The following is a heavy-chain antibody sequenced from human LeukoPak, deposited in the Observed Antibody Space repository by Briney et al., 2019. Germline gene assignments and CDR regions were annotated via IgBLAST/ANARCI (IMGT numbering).Heavy chain of an antibody. CDR2: VSSSSSYI. D-gene: IGHD6-19*01. J-gene: IGHJ4*02. V-gene: IGHV3-21*01. CDR1: GFTFISYS. CDR3: ARGGVYSSGWYVDY. Sequence: GGSLRLSCAASGFTFISYSMNWVRQAPGKGLEWVSSVSSSSSYIYYADSVKGRFTVSRDNAKNSLYLQMNSLRAEDTAVYYCARGGVYSSGWYVDYWGQGTLVTVSS.